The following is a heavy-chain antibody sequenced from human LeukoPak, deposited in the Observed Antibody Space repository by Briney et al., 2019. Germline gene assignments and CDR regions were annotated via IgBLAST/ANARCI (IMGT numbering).Heavy chain of an antibody. CDR2: IKQDGSEK. V-gene: IGHV3-7*01. D-gene: IGHD1-20*01. Sequence: PGGSLRLSSAASGFTFSSYWMSWVRQAPGKGLEWVANIKQDGSEKYYVDSVKGRFTISRDNAKNSLYLQMNSLRAEDTAVHYCAREYNWNQGAFDIWGQGTMVTVSS. CDR1: GFTFSSYW. J-gene: IGHJ3*02. CDR3: AREYNWNQGAFDI.